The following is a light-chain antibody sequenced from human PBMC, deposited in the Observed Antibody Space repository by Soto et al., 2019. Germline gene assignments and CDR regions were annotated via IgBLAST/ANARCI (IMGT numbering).Light chain of an antibody. J-gene: IGKJ4*01. Sequence: DIQMPQSPSSVSASVGDRVTITCRASQGISSWLAWYQQKPGKAPKLLIYAASSLQSGVPPRFSGRGPGTDFTLALSSLQPEAFAPYDCQQANSFPLTFGGGTKVEIK. CDR3: QQANSFPLT. CDR1: QGISSW. V-gene: IGKV1-12*01. CDR2: AAS.